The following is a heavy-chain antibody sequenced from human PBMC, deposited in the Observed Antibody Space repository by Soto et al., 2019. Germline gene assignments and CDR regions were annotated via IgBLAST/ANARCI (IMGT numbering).Heavy chain of an antibody. J-gene: IGHJ4*02. V-gene: IGHV4-34*01. CDR3: ARGRDGYFSIDY. D-gene: IGHD5-12*01. CDR2: INHSGST. Sequence: QVQLQQWGAGLLKPSETLSLTCAVYGGSFSGYYWSWIRQPPGKGLGGIGEINHSGSTNYNPSLKSRVTISVDTSKNQFSLKLSSVTAADTAVYYCARGRDGYFSIDYWGQGTLVTVSS. CDR1: GGSFSGYY.